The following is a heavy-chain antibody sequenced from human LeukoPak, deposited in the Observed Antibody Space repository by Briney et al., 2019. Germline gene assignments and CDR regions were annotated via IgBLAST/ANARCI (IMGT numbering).Heavy chain of an antibody. Sequence: GGSLRLSCAASGFTFSSYTMNWVRQAPGKGLEWVGRIKSKTDGGTTDYAAPVKGRFTISRDDSKNTLYLQMNSLKTEDTAVYYCTTDPIDIVVVVAATLDVWGQGTTVTVSS. CDR3: TTDPIDIVVVVAATLDV. CDR1: GFTFSSYT. V-gene: IGHV3-15*01. J-gene: IGHJ6*02. CDR2: IKSKTDGGTT. D-gene: IGHD2-15*01.